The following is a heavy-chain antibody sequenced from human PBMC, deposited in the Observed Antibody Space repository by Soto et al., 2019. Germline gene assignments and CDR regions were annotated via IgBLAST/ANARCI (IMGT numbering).Heavy chain of an antibody. J-gene: IGHJ4*02. V-gene: IGHV3-11*01. Sequence: ESGGGLVKPGGSLRLSCAASGFTFSDYYMSWIRQAPGKGLEWVAYISSSDNIIYYADSVKGRFTISRDNAKNSLYLQMNSLRAEDTAVYYCARDLGYYDSSGYFDYWGQGTLVTVSS. D-gene: IGHD3-22*01. CDR3: ARDLGYYDSSGYFDY. CDR2: ISSSDNII. CDR1: GFTFSDYY.